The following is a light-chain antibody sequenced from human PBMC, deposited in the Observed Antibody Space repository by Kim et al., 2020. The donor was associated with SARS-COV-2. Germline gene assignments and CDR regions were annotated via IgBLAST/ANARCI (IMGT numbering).Light chain of an antibody. Sequence: SVGDRVTITCQASQDINNYLNSYQQKPRRAPKLLIYDASNFETGVPSRFSGSGSGTDFTFNISSLQPEDIATYYCQQYDNLPALTFGGGTKVDIK. CDR2: DAS. CDR1: QDINNY. J-gene: IGKJ4*01. V-gene: IGKV1-33*01. CDR3: QQYDNLPALT.